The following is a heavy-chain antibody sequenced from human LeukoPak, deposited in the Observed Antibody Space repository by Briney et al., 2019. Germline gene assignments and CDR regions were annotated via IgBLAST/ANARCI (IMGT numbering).Heavy chain of an antibody. Sequence: ASVKVSCKASGYTFTGYYMHWVRQAPGQGLEWMGWINPNSGSTNYAQKFQGRVTMTRDTSISTVYMELTSLTSDDTAVYYCARGVATPGAKFFDYWGQGTLVTVSS. CDR2: INPNSGST. J-gene: IGHJ4*02. D-gene: IGHD6-13*01. V-gene: IGHV1-2*02. CDR1: GYTFTGYY. CDR3: ARGVATPGAKFFDY.